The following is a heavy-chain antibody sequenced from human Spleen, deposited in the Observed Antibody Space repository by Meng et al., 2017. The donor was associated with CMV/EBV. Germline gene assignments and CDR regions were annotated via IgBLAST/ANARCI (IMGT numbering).Heavy chain of an antibody. J-gene: IGHJ5*02. CDR2: IIPIFGTA. D-gene: IGHD3-22*01. V-gene: IGHV1-69*05. Sequence: FRSYAISCVRQAPGQGLEWMGGIIPIFGTANYAQKFQGRVTITTDESTSTAYMELSSLRSEDTAVYYCARSYYYDSSGYYLYNWFDPWGQGTLVTVSS. CDR3: ARSYYYDSSGYYLYNWFDP. CDR1: FRSYA.